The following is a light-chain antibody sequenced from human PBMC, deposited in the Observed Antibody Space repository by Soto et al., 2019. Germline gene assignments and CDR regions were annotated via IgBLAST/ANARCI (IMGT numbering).Light chain of an antibody. CDR3: QQYGSSSYT. V-gene: IGKV3-20*01. CDR1: QSVSSSY. CDR2: VAS. Sequence: EIVLTQSPGTLSLSPGERATLSCRASQSVSSSYLAWYQQKPGQAPRLLLYVASNTATGIPDRFSGSGSGKNLALTISRLEPEDFAVYYCQQYGSSSYTFGQGTKLEIK. J-gene: IGKJ2*01.